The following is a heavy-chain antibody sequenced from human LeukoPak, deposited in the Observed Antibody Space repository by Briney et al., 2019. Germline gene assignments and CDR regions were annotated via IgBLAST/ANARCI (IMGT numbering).Heavy chain of an antibody. CDR2: IYTSGST. J-gene: IGHJ4*02. V-gene: IGHV4-4*07. Sequence: PSETLSLTCTVSGGSISSYYWSWIRQPAGKGLEWIGRIYTSGSTNYNPSLKSRVTMSVDTSKNQFSLKLSSVTAADTAVYYCARERPWGYNWNYVYFDYWGQGTLVTVSS. CDR3: ARERPWGYNWNYVYFDY. CDR1: GGSISSYY. D-gene: IGHD1-7*01.